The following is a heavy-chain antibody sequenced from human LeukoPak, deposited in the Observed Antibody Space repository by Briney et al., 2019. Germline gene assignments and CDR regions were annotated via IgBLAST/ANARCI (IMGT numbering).Heavy chain of an antibody. CDR3: ARAYPYYYDSGGANDY. V-gene: IGHV4-34*01. CDR1: GGSFSGYY. CDR2: INHSGST. Sequence: SETLSLTCAVYGGSFSGYYWSWIRQPPGKGLEWIGEINHSGSTNYNPSLKSRVTISVDTSKNQFSLKLSSVTAADTAVYYCARAYPYYYDSGGANDYWGQGTLVTVSS. J-gene: IGHJ4*02. D-gene: IGHD3-22*01.